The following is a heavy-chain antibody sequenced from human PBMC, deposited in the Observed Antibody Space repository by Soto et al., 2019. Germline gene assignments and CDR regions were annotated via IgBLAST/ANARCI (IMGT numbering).Heavy chain of an antibody. D-gene: IGHD2-2*01. J-gene: IGHJ4*02. V-gene: IGHV3-9*01. CDR2: ISWNSGSI. CDR1: GFTFDDYA. CDR3: AKVGCSSTSCYALDY. Sequence: EVQLVESGGGLVQPGRSLRLSCAASGFTFDDYAMHWVRQAPGKGLEWVSGISWNSGSIGYADSVKGRFTISRDNAMNSLYLQMNSLRAEDTALYYCAKVGCSSTSCYALDYWGQGTLVTVSS.